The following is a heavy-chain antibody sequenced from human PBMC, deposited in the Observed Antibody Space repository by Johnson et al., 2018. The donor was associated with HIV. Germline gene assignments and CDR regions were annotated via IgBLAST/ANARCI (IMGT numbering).Heavy chain of an antibody. CDR2: IYSGGST. Sequence: VQLVESGGGLVQPGGSLRLSCAASGFTVSSNYMSWVRQAPGKGLEWVSVIYSGGSTYYADAVKGRFTISRDNSKNTLYLQMNSLRAEDTAVYYCARRGLVGIVATSRGAFDIWGQGTMVTVSS. CDR1: GFTVSSNY. CDR3: ARRGLVGIVATSRGAFDI. V-gene: IGHV3-66*04. D-gene: IGHD5-12*01. J-gene: IGHJ3*02.